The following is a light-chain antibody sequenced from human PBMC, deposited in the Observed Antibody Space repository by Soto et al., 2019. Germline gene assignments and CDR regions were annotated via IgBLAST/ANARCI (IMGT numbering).Light chain of an antibody. CDR2: KAS. Sequence: DIQMTQSPSTLSASVGYRVTIACRASQSISSYLAWYQQKPGKAPNLLIYKASNLASGVPSRFTGGGSGTDFTLTINSLQPDDSATYFCQQYNSYSYTFGQGTKLEIK. V-gene: IGKV1-5*03. CDR3: QQYNSYSYT. CDR1: QSISSY. J-gene: IGKJ2*01.